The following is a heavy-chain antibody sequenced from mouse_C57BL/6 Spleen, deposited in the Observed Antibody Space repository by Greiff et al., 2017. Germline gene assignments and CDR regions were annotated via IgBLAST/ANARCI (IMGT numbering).Heavy chain of an antibody. J-gene: IGHJ3*01. V-gene: IGHV1-42*01. CDR2: INPSTGGT. Sequence: EVQLQQSGPELVKPGASVKISCKASGYSFTGYYMNWVKQSPEKSLEWIGEINPSTGGTTYNQKFKAKATLTVDKSSSTAYMQLKSLTSEDSAVYYCARGGYGNYWFAYWGQGTLVTVSA. D-gene: IGHD2-1*01. CDR1: GYSFTGYY. CDR3: ARGGYGNYWFAY.